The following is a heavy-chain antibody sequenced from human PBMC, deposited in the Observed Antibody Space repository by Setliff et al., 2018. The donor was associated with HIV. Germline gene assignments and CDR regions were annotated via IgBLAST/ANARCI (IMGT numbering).Heavy chain of an antibody. V-gene: IGHV4-59*01. CDR2: IYFTGSS. CDR1: GGSISTYY. D-gene: IGHD4-17*01. CDR3: ARVQMAYAAFDV. Sequence: PSETLSLTCTVSGGSISTYYWSWIRQPPGKGLEWIGSIYFTGSSDNNPSLKSRVTLSVDTSKHQFSLKLCSVTAADTAVYYCARVQMAYAAFDVWGQGTMVTVSS. J-gene: IGHJ3*01.